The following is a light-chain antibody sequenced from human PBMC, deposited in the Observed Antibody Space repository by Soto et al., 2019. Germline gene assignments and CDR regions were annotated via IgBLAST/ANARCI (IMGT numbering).Light chain of an antibody. V-gene: IGKV1-5*01. CDR2: DAS. Sequence: DIQMTQPPSTLSASVGDRVTITCRSSQNINNWVAWYQQKPGKAPKFLIYDASTLESGVPSRFSGSGFGTEFSLTISSLQPDDSGSYYCQHLRTFGQGTKVDIK. CDR1: QNINNW. CDR3: QHLRT. J-gene: IGKJ1*01.